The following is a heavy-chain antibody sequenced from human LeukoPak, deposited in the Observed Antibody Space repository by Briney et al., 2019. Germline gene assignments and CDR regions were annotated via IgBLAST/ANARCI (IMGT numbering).Heavy chain of an antibody. CDR2: ISAYNGNT. CDR1: GYTFTDYY. V-gene: IGHV1-18*04. Sequence: ASVKVSCKASGYTFTDYYMHWVRQAPGQGLEWMGWISAYNGNTNYAQKLQGRVTMTTDTSTSTAYMELRSLRSDDTAVYYCAREGPNRAFDTWGQGTMVTVSS. J-gene: IGHJ3*02. CDR3: AREGPNRAFDT.